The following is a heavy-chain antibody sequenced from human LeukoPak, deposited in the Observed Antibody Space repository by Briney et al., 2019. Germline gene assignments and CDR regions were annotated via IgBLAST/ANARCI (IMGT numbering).Heavy chain of an antibody. J-gene: IGHJ2*01. V-gene: IGHV3-66*01. D-gene: IGHD1-26*01. CDR1: GFTFSSYG. CDR2: IYSGGST. CDR3: AGAMYSGSYDL. Sequence: GGSLRLSCAASGFTFSSYGMHWVRQAPGKGLEWVSVIYSGGSTYYADSVKGRFTISRDNSKNTLYLQMNSLRAEDTAVYYCAGAMYSGSYDLWGRGTLVTVSS.